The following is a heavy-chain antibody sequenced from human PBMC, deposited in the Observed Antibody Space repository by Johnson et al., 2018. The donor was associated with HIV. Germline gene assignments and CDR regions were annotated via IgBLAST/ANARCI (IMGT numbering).Heavy chain of an antibody. J-gene: IGHJ3*02. CDR1: GFTFDDYD. CDR2: ISVSGDPI. Sequence: QVQLVESGGGLVKPGGSLRLSCEASGFTFDDYDMSWVRQAPGKGLEWVSYISVSGDPIYSADSVQGRFTTSRDNAKNSLYLQMDSLRAEDTAVYYCARSKDCSVGTCPDGFDIWGQGTMVIVSS. V-gene: IGHV3-11*04. CDR3: ARSKDCSVGTCPDGFDI. D-gene: IGHD2-15*01.